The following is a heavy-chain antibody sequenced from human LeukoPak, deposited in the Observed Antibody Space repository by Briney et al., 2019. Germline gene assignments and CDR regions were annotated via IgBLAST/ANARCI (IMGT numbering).Heavy chain of an antibody. Sequence: PGGSLRLSCAASGFTFSSYSMNWVRQPPGKGLEWVSSISSSSSYIYYADSVKGRFTISRDNAKNSLYLQMNSLRAEDTAVYYCARDLMVRGVMIYYGMDVWGKGTTVTVSS. CDR3: ARDLMVRGVMIYYGMDV. CDR2: ISSSSSYI. CDR1: GFTFSSYS. V-gene: IGHV3-21*01. D-gene: IGHD3-10*01. J-gene: IGHJ6*04.